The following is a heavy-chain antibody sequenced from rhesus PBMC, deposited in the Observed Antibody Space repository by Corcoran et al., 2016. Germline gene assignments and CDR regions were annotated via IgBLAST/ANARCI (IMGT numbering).Heavy chain of an antibody. CDR3: ARSKYSSSLDV. D-gene: IGHD6-13*01. CDR1: GGSFSRSW. CDR2: INGNSGST. V-gene: IGHV4-80*01. Sequence: QVQLQESGPGLVKPSETLSLTCAVSGGSFSRSWWRWTRPPPGKGLEWIGEINGNSGSTNYNPSLKSRVTISKDASKNQFSLKLSSVTAADTAVYYCARSKYSSSLDVWGRGVLVTVSS. J-gene: IGHJ5-2*02.